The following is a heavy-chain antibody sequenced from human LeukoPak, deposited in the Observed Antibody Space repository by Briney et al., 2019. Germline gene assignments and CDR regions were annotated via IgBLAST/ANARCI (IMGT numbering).Heavy chain of an antibody. CDR2: IYYSGST. CDR3: ARVDGDYGDYYYYMDV. D-gene: IGHD4-17*01. Sequence: PSESLSLTCTVSGGSISNGGYYWSWIRHHPGKGLEWIGYIYYSGSTYYNPSLNSRVTISVDTSENQFSLKLSSVTAADTAVYYCARVDGDYGDYYYYMDVWGKGTTVTVSS. J-gene: IGHJ6*03. V-gene: IGHV4-31*03. CDR1: GGSISNGGYY.